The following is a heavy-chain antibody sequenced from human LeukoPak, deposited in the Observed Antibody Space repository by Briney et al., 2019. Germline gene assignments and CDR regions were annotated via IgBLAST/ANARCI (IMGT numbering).Heavy chain of an antibody. J-gene: IGHJ6*03. CDR2: INHSGST. Sequence: SETLSLTCAVYGGSFSGYYWSWIRQPPGKGLEWIGEINHSGSTNYNPSLKSRVTISVDTSKNQFSLKLSSVTAADTAVYYCARRSSSGYYRYYYYYYYMDVWGKGTTVTISS. CDR1: GGSFSGYY. CDR3: ARRSSSGYYRYYYYYYYMDV. D-gene: IGHD3-22*01. V-gene: IGHV4-34*01.